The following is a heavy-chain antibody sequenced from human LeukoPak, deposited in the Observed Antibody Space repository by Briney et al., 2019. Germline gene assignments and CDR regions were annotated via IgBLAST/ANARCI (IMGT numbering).Heavy chain of an antibody. CDR3: ARDRGRQWPLIDY. J-gene: IGHJ4*02. V-gene: IGHV3-66*01. Sequence: GGSLRLSCAASGFTVSSNYMSWVRQAPGKGLEWVSVIYSGGSTYYADPVKGRFTISRDNSKNTLYLQMNSLRAEDTAVYYCARDRGRQWPLIDYWGQGTLVTVSS. D-gene: IGHD3-10*01. CDR1: GFTVSSNY. CDR2: IYSGGST.